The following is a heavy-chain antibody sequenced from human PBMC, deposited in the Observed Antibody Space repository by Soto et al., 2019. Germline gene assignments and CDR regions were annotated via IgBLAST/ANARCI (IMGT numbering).Heavy chain of an antibody. CDR1: GFTFSDYY. CDR2: ISSSGSTI. J-gene: IGHJ6*02. V-gene: IGHV3-11*01. CDR3: ARGGNYDFWSGYFGGDYYYGMDV. Sequence: GGSLRLSCAASGFTFSDYYMSWIRQAPGKGLEWVSYISSSGSTIYYADSVKGRFTISRDNAKNSLYLQMNSLRAEDTAVYYCARGGNYDFWSGYFGGDYYYGMDVWGQGTTVTVSS. D-gene: IGHD3-3*01.